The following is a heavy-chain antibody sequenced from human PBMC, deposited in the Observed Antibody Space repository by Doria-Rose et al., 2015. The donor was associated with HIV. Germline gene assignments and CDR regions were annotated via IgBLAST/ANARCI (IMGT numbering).Heavy chain of an antibody. CDR2: IYTSGRP. J-gene: IGHJ1*01. V-gene: IGHV4-61*02. CDR1: GGSISSGSYY. D-gene: IGHD1-26*01. Sequence: QLQLQESGPGLVKPSQTLSLTCTVSGGSISSGSYYWSWIRQPAGKGLEWIGHIYTSGRPNSPPPPKSRVPIPVDPSKTQSPRRLRSVTAADTAVYYCARVGFTGSAEYFQHWGQGTLVTISS. CDR3: ARVGFTGSAEYFQH.